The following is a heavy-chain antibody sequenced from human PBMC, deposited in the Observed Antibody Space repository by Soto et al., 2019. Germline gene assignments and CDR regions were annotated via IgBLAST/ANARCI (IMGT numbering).Heavy chain of an antibody. D-gene: IGHD6-13*01. CDR2: INPNSGGT. V-gene: IGHV1-2*04. CDR1: GYTFTGYY. J-gene: IGHJ6*02. Sequence: ASVKVSCKASGYTFTGYYMHWVRQAPGQGLEWMGWINPNSGGTNFAQKFQGWVTMTRDTSISTAYMELSRLRPDDTAVYYCARAYSSSWYGGYYYYYGMDVWGQGTTVTVSS. CDR3: ARAYSSSWYGGYYYYYGMDV.